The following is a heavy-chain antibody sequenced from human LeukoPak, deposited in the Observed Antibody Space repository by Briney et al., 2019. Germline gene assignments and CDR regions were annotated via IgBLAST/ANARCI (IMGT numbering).Heavy chain of an antibody. CDR3: ARGGMAAVFDY. CDR1: GGSISSSY. Sequence: LETLSLTCTVSGGSISSSYWSWIRQPPGTGLEWIGYIYYSGSTNYNPSLKSRVTISVDTSKNQFSLKLSSVTAADTAVYYCARGGMAAVFDYWGQGTLVTVSS. J-gene: IGHJ4*02. D-gene: IGHD5-24*01. V-gene: IGHV4-59*01. CDR2: IYYSGST.